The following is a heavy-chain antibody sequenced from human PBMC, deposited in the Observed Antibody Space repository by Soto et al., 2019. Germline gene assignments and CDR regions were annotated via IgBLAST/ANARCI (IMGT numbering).Heavy chain of an antibody. V-gene: IGHV3-11*06. CDR1: GFTFSDYH. D-gene: IGHD2-15*01. J-gene: IGHJ5*02. Sequence: QVQLVESGGGLVTPGGSLRLSCASSGFTFSDYHMSWIRQAPGKGLEWLSYISPGSRYPAYADSVKGRFTISRDNARRSLSLQMNSLTVDDTAIYYCVRGGGGGLFDPWGQGSMVTVSS. CDR3: VRGGGGGLFDP. CDR2: ISPGSRYP.